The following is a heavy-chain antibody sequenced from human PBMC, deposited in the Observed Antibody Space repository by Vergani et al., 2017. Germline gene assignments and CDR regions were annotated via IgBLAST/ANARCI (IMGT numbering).Heavy chain of an antibody. Sequence: VQLVQSGTDMKKPGSSVKVSCKASGGTFYSYSFHWVRQAPGQGLEWMGKNIPISGSSDFAQHFHDRITLTADESTTTAYMELRNLRSEDTAIYYCAMGYDVLSNYLLFWGQGTVVTVSP. CDR1: GGTFYSYS. CDR3: AMGYDVLSNYLLF. CDR2: NIPISGSS. D-gene: IGHD3-9*01. V-gene: IGHV1-69*13. J-gene: IGHJ4*02.